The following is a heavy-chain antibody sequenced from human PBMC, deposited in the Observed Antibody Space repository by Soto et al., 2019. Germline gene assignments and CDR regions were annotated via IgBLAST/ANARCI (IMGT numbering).Heavy chain of an antibody. CDR2: INTSDGST. Sequence: ASVKVSCKASGYTFTSYYMHWVRQAPGQGLEWMGIINTSDGSTNYAQKFQGRVTMTTDTSTSTAYVELRSLRSDDTAVYYCAKGRYGEVAFDFWGQGTMVTVSS. CDR1: GYTFTSYY. D-gene: IGHD4-17*01. V-gene: IGHV1-46*01. J-gene: IGHJ3*01. CDR3: AKGRYGEVAFDF.